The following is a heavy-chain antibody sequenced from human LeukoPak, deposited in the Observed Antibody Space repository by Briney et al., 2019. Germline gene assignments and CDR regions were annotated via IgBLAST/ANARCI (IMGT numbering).Heavy chain of an antibody. V-gene: IGHV1-46*03. Sequence: ASVKVSCKASGYTFTSYCMHWVRQAPGQGLEWMGIINPSGGSTSYAQKFQGRVTMTRDTSTSTVYMELSSLRPEDTAVYYCARDELLGYYSSGWQTIPDYWGQGTLVTVSS. J-gene: IGHJ4*02. D-gene: IGHD6-19*01. CDR2: INPSGGST. CDR1: GYTFTSYC. CDR3: ARDELLGYYSSGWQTIPDY.